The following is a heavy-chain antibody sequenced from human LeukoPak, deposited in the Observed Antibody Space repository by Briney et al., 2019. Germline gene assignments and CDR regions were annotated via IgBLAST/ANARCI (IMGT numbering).Heavy chain of an antibody. D-gene: IGHD6-13*01. CDR2: ISAYNGNT. CDR1: GYTFTTYG. J-gene: IGHJ4*02. CDR3: ARDHSSSGQLFDY. V-gene: IGHV1-18*01. Sequence: EASVKVSCKASGYTFTTYGFSWVRQAPGQGLEWVGWISAYNGNTNYAQKLQGRVTMTTDTSTNTAYMELRSLRSDDTAVYYCARDHSSSGQLFDYCGQGTLVTVSS.